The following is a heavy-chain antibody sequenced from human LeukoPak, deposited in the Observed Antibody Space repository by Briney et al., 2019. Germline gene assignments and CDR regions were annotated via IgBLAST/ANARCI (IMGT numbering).Heavy chain of an antibody. J-gene: IGHJ4*02. CDR2: INPNSGGT. V-gene: IGHV1-2*02. D-gene: IGHD3-10*01. CDR3: ARALGGMVRGVGALDY. Sequence: ASVKVSCEASGYTFTGYYMHWVRQAPGQGLEWMGWINPNSGGTNYAQKFQGRVTMTRDTSISTAYMELSRLRSDDTAVYYCARALGGMVRGVGALDYWGQGTLVTVSS. CDR1: GYTFTGYY.